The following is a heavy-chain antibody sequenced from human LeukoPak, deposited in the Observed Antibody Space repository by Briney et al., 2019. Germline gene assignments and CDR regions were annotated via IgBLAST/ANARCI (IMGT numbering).Heavy chain of an antibody. CDR1: GFTFSSYW. CDR3: ARDGGHSADY. Sequence: PGGSLRLSCAASGFTFSSYWMFWVRQAPGKGLEWVATIKGDGSDKYYVDSVKGRFTISRDSAKNSLFLQMNSLRAEDTAVYYCARDGGHSADYWGQGTQVTVSS. V-gene: IGHV3-7*01. J-gene: IGHJ4*02. D-gene: IGHD1-26*01. CDR2: IKGDGSDK.